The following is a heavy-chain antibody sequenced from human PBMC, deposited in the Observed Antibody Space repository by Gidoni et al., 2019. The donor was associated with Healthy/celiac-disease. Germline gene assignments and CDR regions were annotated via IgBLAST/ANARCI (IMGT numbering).Heavy chain of an antibody. J-gene: IGHJ3*02. CDR1: GGTFRSYA. Sequence: QVQLVQSGAEVTKPGSSVKVSCKASGGTFRSYASSWVRQAPGQGLEWMGGIIPSFGTANYAQKYQGRVTITADESTSTAYMELSSLRSEDTAVYYCARNKALLMVYATYAFDIWGQGTMVTVSS. CDR3: ARNKALLMVYATYAFDI. CDR2: IIPSFGTA. D-gene: IGHD2-8*01. V-gene: IGHV1-69*01.